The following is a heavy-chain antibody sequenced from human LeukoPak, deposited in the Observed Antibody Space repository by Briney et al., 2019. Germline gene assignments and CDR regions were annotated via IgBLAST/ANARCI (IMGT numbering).Heavy chain of an antibody. V-gene: IGHV3-21*01. D-gene: IGHD2-8*01. CDR1: GFTFSSYS. CDR3: ARATNGRFDI. Sequence: GGSLRLSCVASGFTFSSYSMNRVRQAPGKGLEWVSFISSSTSYISYADSVKGRFTISRDNAKSSLWLQMNSLRAEDTAVYYCARATNGRFDIWGQGTMVTVSS. J-gene: IGHJ3*02. CDR2: ISSSTSYI.